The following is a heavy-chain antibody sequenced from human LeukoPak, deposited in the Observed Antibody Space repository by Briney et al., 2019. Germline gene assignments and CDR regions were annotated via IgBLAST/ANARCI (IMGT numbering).Heavy chain of an antibody. CDR1: GFTFSDYY. D-gene: IGHD2-15*01. J-gene: IGHJ6*03. CDR2: ISSSGSTI. CDR3: AKVVVVAATQIIYYYYYYMDV. Sequence: GGSLRLSCAASGFTFSDYYMSWIRQAPGKGLEWVSYISSSGSTIYYADSVKGRLTISRDNAKNSLYLQMNSLRAEDTAVYYCAKVVVVAATQIIYYYYYYMDVWGKGTTVTVSS. V-gene: IGHV3-11*04.